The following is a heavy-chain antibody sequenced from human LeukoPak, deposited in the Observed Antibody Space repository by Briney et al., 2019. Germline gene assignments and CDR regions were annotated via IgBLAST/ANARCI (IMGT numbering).Heavy chain of an antibody. J-gene: IGHJ5*02. V-gene: IGHV3-23*01. CDR3: ARDGINWFDP. CDR2: ISNSGDRT. Sequence: GRSLRLSCAASGFTFRNSASSWIRQAPGKGLEWVSTISNSGDRTLYADSVKGRFLISRDNAKNSLYLQMNSLRAEDTAVYYCARDGINWFDPWGQGTLVTVSS. CDR1: GFTFRNSA. D-gene: IGHD1-26*01.